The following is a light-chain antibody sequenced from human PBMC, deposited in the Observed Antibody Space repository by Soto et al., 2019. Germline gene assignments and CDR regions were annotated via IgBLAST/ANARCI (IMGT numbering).Light chain of an antibody. CDR2: WAS. V-gene: IGKV4-1*01. J-gene: IGKJ4*01. CDR3: QQYYSTPT. Sequence: DIVMTQSPDSLAVSLGERATINCKSSQSVLYSSNNKNYLAWYQQKPGQPPKLLIYWASTRESGVPDRFSGSGSGTDFILTISSLQAEDVAVYYCQQYYSTPTFGVGTKVAIK. CDR1: QSVLYSSNNKNY.